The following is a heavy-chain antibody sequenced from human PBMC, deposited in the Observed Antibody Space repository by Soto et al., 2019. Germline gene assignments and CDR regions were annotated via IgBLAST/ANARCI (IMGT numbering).Heavy chain of an antibody. J-gene: IGHJ6*02. D-gene: IGHD1-7*01. Sequence: SETLSLTCTVSGGSISSYYWSWIRQPAGKGLEWIGRIYTSGSTNYNPSLKSRVTMSVDTSKNQFSLKLSSVTAADTAVYYCARGVVQYNWNYGRYYYGMDVWGQGTTVTVSS. CDR1: GGSISSYY. V-gene: IGHV4-4*07. CDR2: IYTSGST. CDR3: ARGVVQYNWNYGRYYYGMDV.